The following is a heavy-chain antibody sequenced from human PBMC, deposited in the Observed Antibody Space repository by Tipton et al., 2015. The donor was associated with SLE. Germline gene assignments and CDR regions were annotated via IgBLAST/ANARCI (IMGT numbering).Heavy chain of an antibody. CDR3: ARDGGDYDILTGSFDY. CDR1: GGSISTGGYS. Sequence: LRLSCAVFGGSISTGGYSWSWIRQPPGKGVGWIGGINHTGSTNYNPTLKSRVTISVDKSKNQFSRKLSSVTAADTAVYYCARDGGDYDILTGSFDYWGQGTLVTVSS. CDR2: INHTGST. D-gene: IGHD3-9*01. V-gene: IGHV4-34*01. J-gene: IGHJ4*02.